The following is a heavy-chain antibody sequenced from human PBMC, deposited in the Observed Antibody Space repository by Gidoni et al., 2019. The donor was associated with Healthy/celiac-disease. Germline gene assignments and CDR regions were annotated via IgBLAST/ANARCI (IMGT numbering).Heavy chain of an antibody. CDR1: GFTFDEYA. CDR2: IRWNSGSI. V-gene: IGHV3-9*01. Sequence: EVQLVVSEGGLVQPGRSLRLTCAAYGFTFDEYAMHWVRQAPGKSLEWVSGIRWNSGSIGYADPVKGRFTISRDNANNSLYLQMHSLRAEDTALYYCAKGRYNSISGYEYAFDIWGQGTMVTVSS. D-gene: IGHD5-12*01. CDR3: AKGRYNSISGYEYAFDI. J-gene: IGHJ3*02.